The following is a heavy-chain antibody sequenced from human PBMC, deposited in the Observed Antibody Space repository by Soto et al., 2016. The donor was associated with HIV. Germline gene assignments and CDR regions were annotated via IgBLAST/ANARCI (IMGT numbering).Heavy chain of an antibody. CDR3: ARKNYNILTGNAFDI. Sequence: EVQLVESGGGLVQPGGSLRLSCAASGFTVSSTYMSWVRQAPGKGLEWVSIIYSGGNTYYADSVKGRFTISRDNSKNTLYLQMNSLRAEDTAVFYCARKNYNILTGNAFDIWAKGQMVTVSS. V-gene: IGHV3-66*01. D-gene: IGHD3-9*01. J-gene: IGHJ3*02. CDR1: GFTVSSTY. CDR2: IYSGGNT.